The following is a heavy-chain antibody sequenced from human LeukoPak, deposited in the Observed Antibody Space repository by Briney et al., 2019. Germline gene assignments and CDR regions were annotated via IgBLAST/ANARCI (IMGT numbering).Heavy chain of an antibody. CDR2: IKQDGSEK. V-gene: IGHV3-7*01. Sequence: PGGSLRLSCAASGFTFSSYWMSWVRQAPGKGLEWVANIKQDGSEKYYVDSVKGRFTISRDNAKNSLYLQMNSLRAEDTAVYYCAKDGYYYGSGSYYEDYYMDVWGKGTTVTVSS. CDR1: GFTFSSYW. J-gene: IGHJ6*03. D-gene: IGHD3-10*01. CDR3: AKDGYYYGSGSYYEDYYMDV.